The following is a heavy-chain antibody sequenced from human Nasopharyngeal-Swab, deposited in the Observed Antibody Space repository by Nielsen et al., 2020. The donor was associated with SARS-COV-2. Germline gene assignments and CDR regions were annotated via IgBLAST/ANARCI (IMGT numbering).Heavy chain of an antibody. V-gene: IGHV3-15*01. J-gene: IGHJ6*02. CDR2: IKSKTDGGTT. D-gene: IGHD5-18*01. Sequence: GESLKISCAASGFTFSNAWMRWVRQAPGKGLEWVGRIKSKTDGGTTDYAAPVKGRFTISRDDSKNTLYLQMNSLKTEDTAVYYCTTDRPTGYRYGTPYYYGMDVWGQGTTVTVSS. CDR3: TTDRPTGYRYGTPYYYGMDV. CDR1: GFTFSNAW.